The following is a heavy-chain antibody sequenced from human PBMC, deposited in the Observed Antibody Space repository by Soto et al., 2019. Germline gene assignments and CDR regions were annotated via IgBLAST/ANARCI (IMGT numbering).Heavy chain of an antibody. Sequence: GGSLRLSCAASGFTFSSYGMHWVRQAPGKGLEWVAVISYDGSNKYYADSVKGRFTISRDNSKNTLYLQMNSLRAEDTAVYYCAKGHPNSRYFDWEYYYYYGMDVWGQGTTVTVSS. CDR2: ISYDGSNK. CDR1: GFTFSSYG. D-gene: IGHD3-9*01. CDR3: AKGHPNSRYFDWEYYYYYGMDV. V-gene: IGHV3-30*18. J-gene: IGHJ6*02.